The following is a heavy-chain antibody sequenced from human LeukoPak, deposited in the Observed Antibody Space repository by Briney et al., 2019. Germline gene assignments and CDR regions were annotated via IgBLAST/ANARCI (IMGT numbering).Heavy chain of an antibody. J-gene: IGHJ4*02. D-gene: IGHD6-19*01. V-gene: IGHV4-4*02. CDR2: IYHSGST. CDR1: GGSISSSNW. Sequence: SETLSLTCAVSGGSISSSNWWSWVRQPPGKGLEWIGEIYHSGSTNYNPSLKSRVTISVDTSKNQFSLKLSSVTAADTAVYYCARGRHRPKAVAGIRYWGQGTLVTVSS. CDR3: ARGRHRPKAVAGIRY.